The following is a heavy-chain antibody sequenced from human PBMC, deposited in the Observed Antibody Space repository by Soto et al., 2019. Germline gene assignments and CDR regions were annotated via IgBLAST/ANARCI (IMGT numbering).Heavy chain of an antibody. CDR1: GSTFSSYG. CDR3: ARAGAAGNYGMDV. CDR2: IWYDGSNK. D-gene: IGHD6-13*01. Sequence: GGSLRLSCAASGSTFSSYGMHWVRQAPGKGLEWVAVIWYDGSNKYYADSVKGRFTISRDNSKNTLYLQMNSLRAEDTAVYYCARAGAAGNYGMDVWGQGTTVTVSS. J-gene: IGHJ6*02. V-gene: IGHV3-33*01.